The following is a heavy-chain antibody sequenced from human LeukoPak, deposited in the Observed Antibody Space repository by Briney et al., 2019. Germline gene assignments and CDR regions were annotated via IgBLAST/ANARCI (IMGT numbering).Heavy chain of an antibody. CDR1: GYSISSGYY. D-gene: IGHD5-18*01. J-gene: IGHJ6*03. CDR3: ARTTEGGYSYGYFYYYYMDV. V-gene: IGHV4-38-2*02. Sequence: SETLSLTCTVSGYSISSGYYWGWIRQPPGKGLEWIGSIYHSGSTYYNPSLKSRVTISVDTSKNQFSLKLSSVTAADTAVYYCARTTEGGYSYGYFYYYYMDVWGKGTTVTISS. CDR2: IYHSGST.